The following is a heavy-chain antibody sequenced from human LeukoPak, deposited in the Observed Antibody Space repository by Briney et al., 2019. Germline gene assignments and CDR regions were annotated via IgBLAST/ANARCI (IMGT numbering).Heavy chain of an antibody. CDR2: IGGGASDT. J-gene: IGHJ3*02. CDR1: GFSFFYTG. V-gene: IGHV3-23*01. D-gene: IGHD3-3*01. Sequence: GGSLRLSCAVSGFSFFYTGMGWVRQAPGKGLEWVAAIGGGASDTKYADSVKGRFTISRDISKNTLYLQMNSLRVEDTAVYFCAKDVFRWAFDIWGQGTMVTVSS. CDR3: AKDVFRWAFDI.